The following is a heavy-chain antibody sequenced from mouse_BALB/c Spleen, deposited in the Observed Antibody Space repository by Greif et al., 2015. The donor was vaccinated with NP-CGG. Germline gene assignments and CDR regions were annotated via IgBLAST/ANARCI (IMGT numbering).Heavy chain of an antibody. V-gene: IGHV1S81*02. CDR2: INPSNGGT. J-gene: IGHJ4*01. Sequence: QVQLKESGAELVKPGASVKLSCKASGYTFTSYYMYWVKQRPGQGLEWIGGINPSNGGTNFNEKFKSKATPTVDKSSSTAYMQLSSLTSEDSAVYYCTRYGGLDHFYAMDYWGQGTSVTVSS. CDR3: TRYGGLDHFYAMDY. CDR1: GYTFTSYY. D-gene: IGHD1-1*02.